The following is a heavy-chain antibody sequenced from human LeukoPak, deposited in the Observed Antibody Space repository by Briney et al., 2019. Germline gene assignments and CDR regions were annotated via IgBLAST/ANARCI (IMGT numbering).Heavy chain of an antibody. Sequence: GGSLRLSCVASGFSFSNYAMNWVRQAPGKGLEWVSGISGSGGSTWYADSVKGRFTISGDNSKDTLYLQMNRLRAEDTATYYCAKYRTGPPYGLGVWGQGTTVTVSS. D-gene: IGHD1-26*01. CDR2: ISGSGGST. CDR1: GFSFSNYA. J-gene: IGHJ6*02. CDR3: AKYRTGPPYGLGV. V-gene: IGHV3-23*01.